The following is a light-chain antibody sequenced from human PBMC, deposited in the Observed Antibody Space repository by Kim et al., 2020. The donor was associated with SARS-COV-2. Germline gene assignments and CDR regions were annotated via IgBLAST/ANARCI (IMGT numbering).Light chain of an antibody. CDR1: QVLATW. CDR2: GAS. V-gene: IGKV1-5*01. CDR3: QQYKTDPYT. Sequence: ASGGAPLSLTCGASQVLATWVAWSQQRPGMAPKVLMDGASRLESGVPSRFSGSGSGTEFTLTISSLQPDDFATYYCQQYKTDPYTFGQGTKLEI. J-gene: IGKJ2*01.